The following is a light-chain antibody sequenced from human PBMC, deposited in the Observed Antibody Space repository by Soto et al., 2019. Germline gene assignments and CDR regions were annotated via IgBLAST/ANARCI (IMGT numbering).Light chain of an antibody. Sequence: EIVLTQSPATLSLSPGERATLSCRASQSVSSYLAWYQQKPGQAPRLLIYDASNRATGIPARFSGSGSGTDFTLTISSLEPEDFAVYYCQQRSSWPRTWTFGQGTKVDI. V-gene: IGKV3-11*01. CDR1: QSVSSY. J-gene: IGKJ1*01. CDR2: DAS. CDR3: QQRSSWPRTWT.